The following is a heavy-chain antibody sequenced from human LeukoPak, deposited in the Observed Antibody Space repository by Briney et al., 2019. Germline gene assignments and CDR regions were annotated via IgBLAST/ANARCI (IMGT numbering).Heavy chain of an antibody. CDR1: GGSISSYY. Sequence: PSETLSLTCTVSGGSISSYYWSWIRQPPGKGLEWIGYIYTSGSTNYNPSLKSRVTISVDTSKNQFSLKLSSVTAADTAVYYCARHSYYYDSSGYPDYWGQGTLVTVSS. V-gene: IGHV4-4*09. D-gene: IGHD3-22*01. CDR2: IYTSGST. J-gene: IGHJ4*02. CDR3: ARHSYYYDSSGYPDY.